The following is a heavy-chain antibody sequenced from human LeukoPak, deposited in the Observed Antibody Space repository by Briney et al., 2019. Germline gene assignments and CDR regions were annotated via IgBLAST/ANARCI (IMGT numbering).Heavy chain of an antibody. D-gene: IGHD5-12*01. J-gene: IGHJ4*02. CDR2: IKSDGSIT. Sequence: GGSLRLSCVASGFTFSSYWMHWVRQTPGKGLMWVPRIKSDGSITSYADSVKGRFTISRDSAKNAVHLQMNSLRVEDTAVYFCARELRGGGHDPAFDYWGRGTLVTVSS. V-gene: IGHV3-74*01. CDR3: ARELRGGGHDPAFDY. CDR1: GFTFSSYW.